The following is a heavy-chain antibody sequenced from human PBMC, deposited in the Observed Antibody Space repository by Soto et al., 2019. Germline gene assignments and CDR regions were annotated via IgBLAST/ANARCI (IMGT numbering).Heavy chain of an antibody. J-gene: IGHJ5*01. CDR2: IRSKANSYAT. Sequence: GGSLRLSCAASGFTFSGSAMHWVRQASGKGLEWVGRIRSKANSYATAYAASVKGRFTISRDDSKNTAYLQMNSLKTEDTAVYYCTRPEISPGDVLLWFGDYEEWFASWGQGTLV. V-gene: IGHV3-73*01. CDR3: TRPEISPGDVLLWFGDYEEWFAS. D-gene: IGHD3-10*01. CDR1: GFTFSGSA.